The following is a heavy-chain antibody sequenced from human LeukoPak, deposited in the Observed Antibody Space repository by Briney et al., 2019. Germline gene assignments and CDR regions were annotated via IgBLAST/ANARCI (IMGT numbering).Heavy chain of an antibody. V-gene: IGHV3-23*01. D-gene: IGHD3-22*01. J-gene: IGHJ4*02. CDR3: AGCRAFDTRDLDY. Sequence: PGGSLRLSCAASGFTFSSYAMSWVRQAPGRGLEWVSSISGGDRSTHYADSVKGRFTISRDNAKNSLYLQMNSLRAEDTALYYCAGCRAFDTRDLDYWGQGTLVTVSS. CDR1: GFTFSSYA. CDR2: ISGGDRST.